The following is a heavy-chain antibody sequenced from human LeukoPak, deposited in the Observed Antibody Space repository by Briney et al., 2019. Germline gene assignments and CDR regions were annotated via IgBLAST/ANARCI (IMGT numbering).Heavy chain of an antibody. CDR1: GFTFSSYG. CDR3: AREAAEPYGMDV. J-gene: IGHJ6*02. D-gene: IGHD1-26*01. Sequence: PGGSLRLSCAASGFTFSSYGMHWVRQAPGKGLEWVAFVRYDGSNKYYADSVKGRFTISRDSSKNTLYLQMNSLRAEDTAVYYCAREAAEPYGMDVWGQGTTVTVSS. V-gene: IGHV3-30*02. CDR2: VRYDGSNK.